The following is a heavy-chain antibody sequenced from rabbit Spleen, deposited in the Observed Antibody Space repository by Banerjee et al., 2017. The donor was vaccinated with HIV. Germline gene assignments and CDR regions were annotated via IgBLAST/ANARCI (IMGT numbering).Heavy chain of an antibody. CDR2: IYAGSSDWT. CDR1: GFSFSSSYW. Sequence: EESGGDLVKPEGSLTLTCTASGFSFSSSYWICWVRQAPGKGLEWIACIYAGSSDWTYYATWAKGRFAISKTSSTTVTLQMTSLTVADTATYFCARDTATSFSSYGMDLWGPGTLVTVS. J-gene: IGHJ6*01. V-gene: IGHV1S45*01. CDR3: ARDTATSFSSYGMDL. D-gene: IGHD7-1*01.